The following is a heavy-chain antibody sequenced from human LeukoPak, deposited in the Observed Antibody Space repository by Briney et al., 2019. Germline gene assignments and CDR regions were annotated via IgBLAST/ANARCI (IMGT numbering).Heavy chain of an antibody. J-gene: IGHJ4*02. Sequence: SETLSLTCTVSGDSISNYFWSWIRQPAGKGLEWIGRIYAGEGAKYNPSLETRVTVSVDTSTNQLSLKLSSVTAADTAVYYCAREGYSYGYYFDYWGQGTLVTVSS. CDR2: IYAGEGA. CDR3: AREGYSYGYYFDY. V-gene: IGHV4-4*07. D-gene: IGHD5-18*01. CDR1: GDSISNYF.